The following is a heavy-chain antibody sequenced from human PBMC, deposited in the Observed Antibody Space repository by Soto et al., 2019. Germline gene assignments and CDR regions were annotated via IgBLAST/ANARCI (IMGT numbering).Heavy chain of an antibody. CDR1: GFTFSNAW. CDR2: IKSKTDGGTT. V-gene: IGHV3-15*01. J-gene: IGHJ6*02. D-gene: IGHD3-22*01. CDR3: TTGGGDSSGYYRSYYYGMDV. Sequence: GGSLRLSCAASGFTFSNAWMCWVRQAPGKXLEWVGRIKSKTDGGTTDYAAPVKGRFTISRDDSKNTLYLQMNSLKTEDTAVYYCTTGGGDSSGYYRSYYYGMDVWGQGTTVTVSS.